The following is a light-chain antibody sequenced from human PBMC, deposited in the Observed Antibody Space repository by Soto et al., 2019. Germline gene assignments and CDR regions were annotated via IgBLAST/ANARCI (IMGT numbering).Light chain of an antibody. CDR1: QSISSW. J-gene: IGKJ2*01. CDR3: QQYNSYSQRYT. V-gene: IGKV1-5*01. Sequence: DIQMTQSPSTLSASVGDRVTITCRASQSISSWLAWYQQKPGKAPKLLIYDASSLESGVPSRFSGSGSGTEFTLTISSLQPDDFATYYCQQYNSYSQRYTFGQGTKLEIK. CDR2: DAS.